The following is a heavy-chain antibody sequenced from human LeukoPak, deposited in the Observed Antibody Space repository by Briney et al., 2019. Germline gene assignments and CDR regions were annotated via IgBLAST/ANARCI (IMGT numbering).Heavy chain of an antibody. D-gene: IGHD3-10*01. J-gene: IGHJ4*02. CDR2: IYYSGST. Sequence: SETLSLTYTVSGGSISSSSYYWGWIRQPPGKGLEWIGSIYYSGSTYYNPSLKSRVTISVDTSKNQFSLRSSSVTALDTAVYYCARYKGSQMAFDYWGQGTLVTVSS. CDR3: ARYKGSQMAFDY. V-gene: IGHV4-39*01. CDR1: GGSISSSSYY.